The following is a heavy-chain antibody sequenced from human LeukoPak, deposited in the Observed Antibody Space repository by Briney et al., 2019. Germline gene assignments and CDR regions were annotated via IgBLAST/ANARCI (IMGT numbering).Heavy chain of an antibody. CDR1: GYNFKTHA. CDR3: ARFWVFGADTSPPYHQGMDL. D-gene: IGHD3-3*01. Sequence: GASVKVSCQTSGYNFKTHAVSWVRQVPGQGLEWMGWISSYNGDTAFAQKFQGRVTMTKDTSTTTAYMELRSLTSDDTAVYYCARFWVFGADTSPPYHQGMDLWGRGTTVTVSS. V-gene: IGHV1-18*01. CDR2: ISSYNGDT. J-gene: IGHJ6*02.